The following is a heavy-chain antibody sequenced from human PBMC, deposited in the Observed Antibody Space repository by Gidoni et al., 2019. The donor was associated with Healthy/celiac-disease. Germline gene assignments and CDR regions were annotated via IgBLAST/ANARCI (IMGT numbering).Heavy chain of an antibody. Sequence: EVQLVQSGAEVKKPGESLKISCKGSGYSFTSYWIGWVRQMPGKGLEWMGIIYPGDSDTRYSPSFQGQVTISADKSISTAYLQWSSLKASDTAMYYCARGSRYIEGRRLYYGSGTLGLYGMDVWGQGTTVTVSS. J-gene: IGHJ6*02. CDR3: ARGSRYIEGRRLYYGSGTLGLYGMDV. CDR1: GYSFTSYW. D-gene: IGHD3-10*01. CDR2: IYPGDSDT. V-gene: IGHV5-51*01.